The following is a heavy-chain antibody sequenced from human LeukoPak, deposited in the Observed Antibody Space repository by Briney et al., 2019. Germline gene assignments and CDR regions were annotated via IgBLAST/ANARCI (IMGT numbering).Heavy chain of an antibody. V-gene: IGHV3-7*01. Sequence: GGSLRLSCAASGFSLSSHWMSWVRQAPGKGLEWVANIKEDGSEENYVESVKGRFTISRDNAKDLLFLQMNSLRVEDTAMYHCARVATLGDRTGYRPPDYWGQGTLVTVSP. D-gene: IGHD3-22*01. CDR2: IKEDGSEE. CDR1: GFSLSSHW. CDR3: ARVATLGDRTGYRPPDY. J-gene: IGHJ4*02.